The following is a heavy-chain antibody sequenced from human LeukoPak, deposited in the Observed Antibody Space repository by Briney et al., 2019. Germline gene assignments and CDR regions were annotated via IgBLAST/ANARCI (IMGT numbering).Heavy chain of an antibody. J-gene: IGHJ4*02. CDR3: ARGSYSSSWYMDS. Sequence: GGSLRLSCAASGFTFSSYGMHWVRQAPGKGLEWVAVISYDGSNKYYADSVKGRFTISRDNSKNTLYLQMNSLRAEDTTVYYCARGSYSSSWYMDSWGQGTLVTVSS. CDR2: ISYDGSNK. D-gene: IGHD6-13*01. CDR1: GFTFSSYG. V-gene: IGHV3-30*03.